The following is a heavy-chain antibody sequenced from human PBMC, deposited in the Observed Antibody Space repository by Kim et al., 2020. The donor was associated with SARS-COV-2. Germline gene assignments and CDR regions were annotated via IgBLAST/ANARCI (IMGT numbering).Heavy chain of an antibody. V-gene: IGHV2-70*01. D-gene: IGHD3-16*01. J-gene: IGHJ4*02. CDR2: DK. CDR3: ARYIDGGFDY. Sequence: DKYYSTALKTRLTISKDTSKNQVVLTMTNMDPVDTATDYCARYIDGGFDYWGQGTLVTVSS.